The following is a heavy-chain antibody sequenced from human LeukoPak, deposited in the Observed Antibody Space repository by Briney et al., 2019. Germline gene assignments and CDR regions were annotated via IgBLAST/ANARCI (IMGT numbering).Heavy chain of an antibody. J-gene: IGHJ6*02. V-gene: IGHV3-33*08. CDR2: IWDDGNNK. D-gene: IGHD6-13*01. CDR3: ARANSAAAAGYSYGMDV. Sequence: GGSLRLSCAASGFTFSSYGMHWVRQAPGKGLEWVAIIWDDGNNKYYADSVKGRFTISRDNSKNTLYLQMNSLRDEDTAIYYCARANSAAAAGYSYGMDVWGQGTTVTVSS. CDR1: GFTFSSYG.